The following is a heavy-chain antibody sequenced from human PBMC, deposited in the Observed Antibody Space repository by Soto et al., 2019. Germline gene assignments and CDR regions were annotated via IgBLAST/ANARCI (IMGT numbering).Heavy chain of an antibody. Sequence: ASVKVSCKASGYTFTSYDINWVRQATGQGLEWMGWMNPNSGNTGYAQKFQGRVTMTRNTSISTAYMELSSLRSEDTAVYYCARESSGWYVGYYDYYGMDVWGQGTTVTVSS. J-gene: IGHJ6*02. CDR3: ARESSGWYVGYYDYYGMDV. CDR2: MNPNSGNT. CDR1: GYTFTSYD. D-gene: IGHD6-19*01. V-gene: IGHV1-8*01.